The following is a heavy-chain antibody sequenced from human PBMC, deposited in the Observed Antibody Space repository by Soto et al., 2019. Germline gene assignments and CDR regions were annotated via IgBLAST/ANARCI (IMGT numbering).Heavy chain of an antibody. CDR2: IYYSGST. Sequence: PSETLSLTCTVSGGSISSYYWSWIRQPPGKGLEWIGYIYYSGSTNYNPSLKSRVTISVDTSKSQFSLKLSSVTAADTAVYYCARDGTGTTGFDYWGQGTLVTVSS. J-gene: IGHJ4*02. V-gene: IGHV4-59*01. CDR3: ARDGTGTTGFDY. D-gene: IGHD1-7*01. CDR1: GGSISSYY.